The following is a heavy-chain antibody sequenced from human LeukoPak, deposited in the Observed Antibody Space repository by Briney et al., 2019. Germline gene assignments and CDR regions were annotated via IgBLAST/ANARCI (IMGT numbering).Heavy chain of an antibody. V-gene: IGHV4-39*06. CDR1: GGSISSISYY. J-gene: IGHJ6*03. CDR2: IDTSGST. D-gene: IGHD5-18*01. Sequence: PSETLSLTWTVSGGSISSISYYWGWIREPPGKGLEWIGSIDTSGSTNYNPSLKSRVTISVDTSKNQFTLKLSSVTAADTAVYYCARLRIRLWFYYYYYYMDVWGKGTTVTVSS. CDR3: ARLRIRLWFYYYYYYMDV.